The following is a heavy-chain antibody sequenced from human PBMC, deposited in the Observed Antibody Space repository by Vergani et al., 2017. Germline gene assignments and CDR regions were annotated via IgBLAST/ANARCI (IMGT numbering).Heavy chain of an antibody. Sequence: QVQLQESGPGLVKPSQTLALTCSVSGDSISSGVYYWNWIRQHPGKGLEWIGYIYSTGSTHHNPSLRRRINMSVDTSKHQFSLKLNSVTAADTAMYYCARMGGYXESDAFRIGYFDSWGPGILVTVSS. CDR3: ARMGGYXESDAFRIGYFDS. J-gene: IGHJ4*02. D-gene: IGHD3-16*01. CDR1: GDSISSGVYY. CDR2: IYSTGST. V-gene: IGHV4-31*03.